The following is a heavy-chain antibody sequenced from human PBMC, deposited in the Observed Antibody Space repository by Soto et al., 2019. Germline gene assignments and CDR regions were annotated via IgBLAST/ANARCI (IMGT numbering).Heavy chain of an antibody. CDR3: ARDSSGYVDYYYYGMDV. CDR2: ISYDGSNK. CDR1: GFTFSSYA. Sequence: LRLSCAASGFTFSSYAMHWVRQAPGKGLEWVAVISYDGSNKYYADSVKGRFTISRDNSKNTLYLQMNSLRAEDTAVYYCARDSSGYVDYYYYGMDVWGQGTTVTVSS. V-gene: IGHV3-30-3*01. D-gene: IGHD5-12*01. J-gene: IGHJ6*02.